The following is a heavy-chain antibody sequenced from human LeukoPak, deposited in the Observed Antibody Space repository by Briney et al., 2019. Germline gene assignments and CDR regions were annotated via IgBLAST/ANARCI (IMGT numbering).Heavy chain of an antibody. CDR2: ISFDGSNK. J-gene: IGHJ6*02. V-gene: IGHV3-30-3*01. D-gene: IGHD1-14*01. CDR3: VRRSEYYFGMDV. Sequence: GTSLRLSCAASGFTFRTYAMHWVRQAPGKGLEWVAVISFDGSNKFYADSVKGRFSMSRDNSKNTLHLQMNSLRVEDTAVYYCVRRSEYYFGMDVWGQGTTVTVSS. CDR1: GFTFRTYA.